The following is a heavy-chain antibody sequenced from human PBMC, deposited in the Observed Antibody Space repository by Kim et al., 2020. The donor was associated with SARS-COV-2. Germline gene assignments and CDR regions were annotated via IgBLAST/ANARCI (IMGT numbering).Heavy chain of an antibody. D-gene: IGHD4-17*01. CDR3: AKDTYGDSTVDY. J-gene: IGHJ4*02. Sequence: CYADSVKGRCTISRDNSKNSVYLQMNSLRAEGTALYYCAKDTYGDSTVDYWGQGTLVTVSS. V-gene: IGHV3-43*01.